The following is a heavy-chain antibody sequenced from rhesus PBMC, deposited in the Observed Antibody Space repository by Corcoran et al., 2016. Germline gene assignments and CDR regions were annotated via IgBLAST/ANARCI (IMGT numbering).Heavy chain of an antibody. CDR1: GGSISSSY. J-gene: IGHJ4*01. V-gene: IGHV4-169*02. D-gene: IGHD2-33*01. CDR2: IYGSGSST. Sequence: QLQLQESGPGLVKPSETLSVTCAVSGGSISSSYWSWIRQAPGKGLEWIGYIYGSGSSTNDNPSLKSRVTLSVDTSKNQLSLKLSSVTTADTAVYYCARDWHSGLDYWGQGVLVTVSS. CDR3: ARDWHSGLDY.